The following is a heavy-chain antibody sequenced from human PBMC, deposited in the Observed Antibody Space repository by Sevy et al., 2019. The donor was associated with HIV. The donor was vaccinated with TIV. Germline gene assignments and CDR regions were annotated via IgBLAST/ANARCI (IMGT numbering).Heavy chain of an antibody. CDR2: IYYSGST. CDR1: GGSISSSSYY. J-gene: IGHJ3*02. V-gene: IGHV4-39*01. D-gene: IGHD3-9*01. Sequence: SETLSLTCTVSGGSISSSSYYWGWIRQPPGRGLEWIGSIYYSGSTYYNPSLKSRVTISVDTSKNQFSLKLSSVTAADTAVYYCAGPSYYDILTGYYTTYAFDIWGQGTIVTVSS. CDR3: AGPSYYDILTGYYTTYAFDI.